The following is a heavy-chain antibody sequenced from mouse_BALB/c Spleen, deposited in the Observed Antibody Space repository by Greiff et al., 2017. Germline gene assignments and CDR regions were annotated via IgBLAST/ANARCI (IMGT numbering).Heavy chain of an antibody. D-gene: IGHD2-3*01. CDR3: ARSYDGYSVYFDY. CDR1: GFTFSSYA. Sequence: EVKLVESGGGLVKPGGSLKLSCAASGFTFSSYAMSWVRQSPEKRLEWVAEISSGGSYTYYPDTVTGRFTISRDNAKNTLYLEMSSLRSEDTAMYYCARSYDGYSVYFDYWGQGTTLTVSS. CDR2: ISSGGSYT. J-gene: IGHJ2*01. V-gene: IGHV5-9-4*01.